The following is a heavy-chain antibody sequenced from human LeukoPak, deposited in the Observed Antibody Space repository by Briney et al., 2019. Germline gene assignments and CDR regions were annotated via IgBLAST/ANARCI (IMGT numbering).Heavy chain of an antibody. J-gene: IGHJ6*02. Sequence: ASVKVSYKASGYTFTCYYMHWVRQAPGQGLEWMGWINPNSGGTNYAQKFQGRVTMTRDTSISTAYMELSRLRSDDTAVYYCARGYCSGGSCYSPSIYGMDVWGQGTTVTVSS. D-gene: IGHD2-15*01. V-gene: IGHV1-2*02. CDR2: INPNSGGT. CDR1: GYTFTCYY. CDR3: ARGYCSGGSCYSPSIYGMDV.